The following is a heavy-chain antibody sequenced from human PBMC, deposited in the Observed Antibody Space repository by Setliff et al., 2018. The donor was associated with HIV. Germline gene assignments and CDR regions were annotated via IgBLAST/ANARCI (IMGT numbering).Heavy chain of an antibody. CDR1: GGSFSGHY. D-gene: IGHD3-22*01. CDR2: INHSGST. CDR3: AKDRSGRLLPQNYWYFDL. V-gene: IGHV4-34*01. Sequence: PSETLSLTCAVYGGSFSGHYWTWIRQPPGKGLEWIREINHSGSTNYNPSLKSRVTMSIDTSKNQFSLKLNSVTAADTAVYYCAKDRSGRLLPQNYWYFDLWGPGTLVTVSS. J-gene: IGHJ2*01.